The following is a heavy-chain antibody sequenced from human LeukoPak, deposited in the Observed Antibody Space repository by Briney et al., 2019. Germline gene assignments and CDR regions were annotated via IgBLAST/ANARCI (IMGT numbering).Heavy chain of an antibody. D-gene: IGHD5-24*01. V-gene: IGHV3-30-3*01. Sequence: GGSRSLSCAPSGLTLSSYAMRWVRQAPGRGREWVAVISYDGSNKYYADSVKGRFTNSRDNSKNTLYLQMNSLRAEDTAVYYCARVSKMGSPFDYWGQGTLVTVSS. J-gene: IGHJ4*02. CDR2: ISYDGSNK. CDR3: ARVSKMGSPFDY. CDR1: GLTLSSYA.